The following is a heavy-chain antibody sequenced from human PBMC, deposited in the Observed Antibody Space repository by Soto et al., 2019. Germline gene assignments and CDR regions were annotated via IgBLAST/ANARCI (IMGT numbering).Heavy chain of an antibody. CDR1: RESYNPYF. CDR2: INQSGGT. V-gene: IGHV4-34*02. CDR3: AIGQGGTNS. Sequence: QVHVQQWGAGLLKPSEPLSLTCAVHRESYNPYFWSWVRQPPGKGLEWIAEINQSGGTYYNPSLKRRLAISLDTSKNQFSLTLNSVTAAETAMYYCAIGQGGTNSWCQGTLVTVSS. J-gene: IGHJ4*02. D-gene: IGHD3-16*01.